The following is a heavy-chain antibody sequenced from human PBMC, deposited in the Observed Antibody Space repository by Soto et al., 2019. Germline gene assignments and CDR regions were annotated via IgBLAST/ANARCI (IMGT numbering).Heavy chain of an antibody. J-gene: IGHJ4*02. CDR3: AREWSAFDY. D-gene: IGHD2-15*01. CDR1: GGSISSYK. V-gene: IGHV4-59*01. Sequence: PSETVSLTXTVSGGSISSYKWSWIRQSPGKGLEWIAYMYSSGSSDYNPSLKGRVTISMDTSKNQYSLKLNSATAADTAVYYCAREWSAFDYWGQGILVTVSS. CDR2: MYSSGSS.